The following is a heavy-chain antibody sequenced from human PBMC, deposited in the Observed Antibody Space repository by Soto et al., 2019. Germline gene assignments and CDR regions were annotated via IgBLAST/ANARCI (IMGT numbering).Heavy chain of an antibody. Sequence: VQLLQSGGGEVQPGGSLRVSCAASGFKFGSYGMLWVRQAPGKGLEWVAFISFDGSTQHYADSVKGRFTGSRDNSENTLYLQLNRLRPDDTAEYYCAREGVFGLVSIVLPDYWRQGALVTVST. CDR3: AREGVFGLVSIVLPDY. CDR1: GFKFGSYG. CDR2: ISFDGSTQ. J-gene: IGHJ4*02. D-gene: IGHD3-3*01. V-gene: IGHV3-33*08.